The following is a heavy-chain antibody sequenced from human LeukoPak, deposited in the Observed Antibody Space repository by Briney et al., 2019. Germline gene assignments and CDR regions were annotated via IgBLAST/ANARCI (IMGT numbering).Heavy chain of an antibody. D-gene: IGHD2-2*01. V-gene: IGHV3-23*01. CDR1: GFTFSTYA. CDR3: AKDLGAWGPAPMGGLDY. J-gene: IGHJ4*02. Sequence: GGSLRLSCAASGFTFSTYAMTWVRQAPGKGLKWVSAISGNGDSTFYADSVKGRFTISRDNSKNTLYLQMSSLRAEDTAVYYCAKDLGAWGPAPMGGLDYWGQGTLVTVSS. CDR2: ISGNGDST.